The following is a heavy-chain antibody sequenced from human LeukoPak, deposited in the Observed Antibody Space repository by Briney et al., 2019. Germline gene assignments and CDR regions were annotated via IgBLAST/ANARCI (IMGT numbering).Heavy chain of an antibody. Sequence: ASVNVSCKASGYTFTGDYMHWVGQAPGQGLEWMGWINPNSGGTNFAQKFQGRVTMTRDTSISTAYMELSRLRSDDTAVYYCARDGPTIGYSSTWYVPFWFDPWGQGTLVTVSS. V-gene: IGHV1-2*02. CDR3: ARDGPTIGYSSTWYVPFWFDP. D-gene: IGHD6-13*01. CDR1: GYTFTGDY. CDR2: INPNSGGT. J-gene: IGHJ5*02.